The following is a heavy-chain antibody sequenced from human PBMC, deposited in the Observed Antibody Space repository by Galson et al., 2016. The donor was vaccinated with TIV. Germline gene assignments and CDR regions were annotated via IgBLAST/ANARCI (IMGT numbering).Heavy chain of an antibody. Sequence: SLRLSCAASGLTVSANYLNWVRQAPGKGLEWVSIVYGDDNTYYADSVKGRFTISRDNSKNTVYLEMNSLRVVDTAVYYGARDRHFCTSASCYLGYYYDYGMDVWGQGTTVTVSS. CDR2: VYGDDNT. CDR3: ARDRHFCTSASCYLGYYYDYGMDV. D-gene: IGHD2-2*01. J-gene: IGHJ6*02. V-gene: IGHV3-53*01. CDR1: GLTVSANY.